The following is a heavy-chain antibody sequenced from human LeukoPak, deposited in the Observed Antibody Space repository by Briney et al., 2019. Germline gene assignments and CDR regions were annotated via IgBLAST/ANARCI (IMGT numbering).Heavy chain of an antibody. CDR3: ARGPPPDFDY. J-gene: IGHJ4*02. V-gene: IGHV4-59*12. CDR2: IYYSGST. CDR1: GGSISSYY. Sequence: SETLSLTCTVSGGSISSYYWSWIRQPPGKGLEWIGYIYYSGSTNYNPSLKGRVTLSVDTSKNQFSLKLSSVTAADTAVYYCARGPPPDFDYWGRGTLVTVSS.